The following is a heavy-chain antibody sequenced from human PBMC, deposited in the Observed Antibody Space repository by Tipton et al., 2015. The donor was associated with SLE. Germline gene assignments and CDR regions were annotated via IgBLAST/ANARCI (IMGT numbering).Heavy chain of an antibody. D-gene: IGHD2-2*01. CDR2: VYYSGST. J-gene: IGHJ3*01. CDR3: ARLGLCTTTTCNEGAFDV. V-gene: IGHV4-59*08. CDR1: GGSINRNY. Sequence: TLSLTCTVSGGSINRNYWSWIRQPPGKGLEWIGYVYYSGSTNYNPSLKSRVTISMDTSKNQFSLKLNSVTAADTAVYYCARLGLCTTTTCNEGAFDVWGQGSMVTVSS.